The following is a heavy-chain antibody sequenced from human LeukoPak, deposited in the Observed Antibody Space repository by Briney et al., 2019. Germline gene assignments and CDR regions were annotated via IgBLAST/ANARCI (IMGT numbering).Heavy chain of an antibody. Sequence: GDSVKVSCKASGYTFTGYYLHWVRQAPGQGLEWMGWIHPNSGGTNYAQKCQGRVTMTRDTSISTAYMELSSLRSDDTAVYFCARLASVPGWGQGTLVTVSS. CDR1: GYTFTGYY. D-gene: IGHD6-19*01. V-gene: IGHV1-2*02. CDR3: ARLASVPG. J-gene: IGHJ1*01. CDR2: IHPNSGGT.